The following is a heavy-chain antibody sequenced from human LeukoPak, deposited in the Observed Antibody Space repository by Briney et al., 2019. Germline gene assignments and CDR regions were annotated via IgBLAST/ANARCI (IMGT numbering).Heavy chain of an antibody. J-gene: IGHJ3*02. D-gene: IGHD4-17*01. Sequence: DSGPTLAHPTRPLTLTYTFSGFSLRTGGVGGGWIRQPPEKALEWLALIYWNDDKRYSQSLKSRLTITKDTSKNQVVLTMTNMDPVDTATYYCAHSGTVTTPHDAFDIWGQGTMVTVSS. V-gene: IGHV2-5*01. CDR2: IYWNDDK. CDR1: GFSLRTGGVG. CDR3: AHSGTVTTPHDAFDI.